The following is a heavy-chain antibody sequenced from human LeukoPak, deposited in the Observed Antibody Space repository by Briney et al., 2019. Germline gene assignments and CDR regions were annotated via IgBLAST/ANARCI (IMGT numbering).Heavy chain of an antibody. V-gene: IGHV3-23*01. J-gene: IGHJ3*02. CDR1: GFTFSSYA. D-gene: IGHD6-19*01. Sequence: GGSLRLSCAASGFTFSSYAMSWVRQAPGKGLEWVSAISGSGGSTYYADSVKGRFTISRDNSKNTLYLQMNSLRAEDTAVYYCAKGVGGVAGRRNAFDIWGQGTMVTVSS. CDR2: ISGSGGST. CDR3: AKGVGGVAGRRNAFDI.